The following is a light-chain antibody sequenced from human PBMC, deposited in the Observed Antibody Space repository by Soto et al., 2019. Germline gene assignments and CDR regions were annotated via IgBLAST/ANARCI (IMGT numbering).Light chain of an antibody. CDR1: QSVSSSY. CDR2: GTS. CDR3: QQYGTSEII. V-gene: IGKV3-20*01. J-gene: IGKJ5*01. Sequence: ETVLTQSPGSLSLSPGESATLSCRASQSVSSSYLAWYQQKPGQAPRLLIYGTSSRATGIPDRFSGSGSGTDFTLTISRLEPEDFAVFFCQQYGTSEIIFGQGTRLEIK.